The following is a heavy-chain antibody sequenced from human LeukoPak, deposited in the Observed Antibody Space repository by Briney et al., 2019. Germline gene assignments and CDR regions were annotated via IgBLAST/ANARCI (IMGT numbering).Heavy chain of an antibody. J-gene: IGHJ4*02. D-gene: IGHD4-23*01. V-gene: IGHV3-73*01. CDR2: IRSKANSYAT. CDR1: GFTFSGSA. Sequence: GGSLRLSCAASGFTFSGSAMHWVRQASGKGLEWVGRIRSKANSYATAYAASVKGRFTISRDDSKNTAYLQMNSLKTEDTAVYYCTRSTVVTPDYFDYWGQGTLVTVSS. CDR3: TRSTVVTPDYFDY.